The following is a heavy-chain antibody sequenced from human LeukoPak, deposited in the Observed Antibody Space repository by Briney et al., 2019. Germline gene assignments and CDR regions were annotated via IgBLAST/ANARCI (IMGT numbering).Heavy chain of an antibody. V-gene: IGHV3-23*01. Sequence: GGSLRLSCAASGFTFSSYAMTWLRQAPGQGLEWVSIITGSGGCTYYTDSVKGRFTISRDNSKNTLYLPMNRLRAEDTAVYYCAKDLNGWNDGGCWFAPWGQGTMVTVSS. D-gene: IGHD1-1*01. J-gene: IGHJ5*02. CDR2: ITGSGGCT. CDR1: GFTFSSYA. CDR3: AKDLNGWNDGGCWFAP.